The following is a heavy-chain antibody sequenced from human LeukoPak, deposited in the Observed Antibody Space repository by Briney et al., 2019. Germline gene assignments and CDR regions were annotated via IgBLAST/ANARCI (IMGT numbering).Heavy chain of an antibody. CDR1: GFTFSSYA. V-gene: IGHV3-23*01. CDR2: ISGSGGST. CDR3: AKDRGNYYDSSGIDY. J-gene: IGHJ4*02. D-gene: IGHD3-22*01. Sequence: PGGCLRLSYAASGFTFSSYAMSWVRQAPGKGLEWVLAISGSGGSTYYADSVKGRFTISRDNSKNTLYLQMNSLRAEDTAVYYCAKDRGNYYDSSGIDYWGQGTLVTVSS.